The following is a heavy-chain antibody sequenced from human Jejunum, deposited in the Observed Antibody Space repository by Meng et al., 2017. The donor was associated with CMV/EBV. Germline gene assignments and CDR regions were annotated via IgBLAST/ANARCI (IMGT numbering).Heavy chain of an antibody. CDR2: IYYSGST. J-gene: IGHJ4*02. D-gene: IGHD5-18*01. CDR1: GGSISSSSYY. CDR3: GRTAVDTVIILRY. Sequence: PQVQGSGPGLVKSSETLPLTCTVSGGSISSSSYYWGWVRQPPGKGLEWIGSIYYSGSTYYNPSLKSRVTISVDTSKNQFSLKLSSVTAADTAVYYCGRTAVDTVIILRYWGQGTLVTVSS. V-gene: IGHV4-39*07.